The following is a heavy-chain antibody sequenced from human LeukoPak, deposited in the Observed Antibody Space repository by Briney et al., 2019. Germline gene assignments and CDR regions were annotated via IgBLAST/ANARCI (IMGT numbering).Heavy chain of an antibody. CDR1: GFTFSTYG. J-gene: IGHJ3*02. Sequence: GGSLRLSCAASGFTFSTYGMHWVRQAPGKGLEWVAVISYDGSNEYYADSVKGRFTISRDNSKNTLYLQMSSLRAEDTAVYYCARRERVTDAFDIWGQGTMVTVSS. CDR3: ARRERVTDAFDI. D-gene: IGHD5-18*01. V-gene: IGHV3-30*03. CDR2: ISYDGSNE.